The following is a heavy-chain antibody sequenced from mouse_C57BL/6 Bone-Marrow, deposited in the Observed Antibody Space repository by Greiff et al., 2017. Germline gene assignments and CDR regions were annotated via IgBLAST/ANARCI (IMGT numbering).Heavy chain of an antibody. CDR1: GYTFTSYW. CDR3: ARKIYYGSSHGY. V-gene: IGHV1-55*01. CDR2: IYPGSGST. Sequence: VQLQQPGAELVKPGASVKMSCKASGYTFTSYWITWVKQRPGQGLEWIGDIYPGSGSTNYNEKFKSKATLTVDTSSSTAYMQLSSLTSEDSAVYYGARKIYYGSSHGYGDRGNTPTVTA. D-gene: IGHD1-1*01. J-gene: IGHJ2*01.